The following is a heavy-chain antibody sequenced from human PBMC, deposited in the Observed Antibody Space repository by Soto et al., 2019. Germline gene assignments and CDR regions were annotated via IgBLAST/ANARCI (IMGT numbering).Heavy chain of an antibody. V-gene: IGHV3-73*01. CDR1: GFPFSGSI. CDR3: ARNLGAKYGMDV. Sequence: RRLSCAGSGFPFSGSIIHWVRQAPGKGLEWVGRIRSKANNYATAFAASVQGRVTISREDSKNTAFLQMNSLKIEDTAVYFCARNLGAKYGMDVWGQGTTVTVSS. CDR2: IRSKANNYAT. J-gene: IGHJ6*02. D-gene: IGHD1-26*01.